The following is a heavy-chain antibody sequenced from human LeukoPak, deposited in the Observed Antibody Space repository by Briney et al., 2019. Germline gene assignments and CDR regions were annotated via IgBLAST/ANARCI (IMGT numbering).Heavy chain of an antibody. CDR2: IKSKTDGGTT. CDR1: GFTFSNAW. J-gene: IGHJ4*02. V-gene: IGHV3-15*01. CDR3: TTALYSSVPWDY. Sequence: GGSLRLSCAASGFTFSNAWMSWVRQAPGKGLEWVGRIKSKTDGGTTDYAAPVKGRFTISRDDSKNTLYLQMNSLKTEDTAVYYCTTALYSSVPWDYCGQGTLVTVYS. D-gene: IGHD6-19*01.